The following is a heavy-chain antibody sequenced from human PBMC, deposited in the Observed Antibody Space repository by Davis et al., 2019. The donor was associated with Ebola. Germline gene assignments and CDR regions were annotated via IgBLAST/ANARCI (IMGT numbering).Heavy chain of an antibody. D-gene: IGHD3-3*01. Sequence: GESLKISCAASGFTFSSYGMHWVRQAPGKGLEWVAVISYDGSNKYYADSVKGRFTISRDNSKNTLYLQMNSLRAEDTAVYYCAKDPSAYDFWSGYCDYWGQGTLVTVSS. CDR2: ISYDGSNK. CDR1: GFTFSSYG. V-gene: IGHV3-30*18. CDR3: AKDPSAYDFWSGYCDY. J-gene: IGHJ4*02.